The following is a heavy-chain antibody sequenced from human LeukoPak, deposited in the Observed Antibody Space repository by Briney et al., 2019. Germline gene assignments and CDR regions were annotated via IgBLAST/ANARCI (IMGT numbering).Heavy chain of an antibody. CDR2: VWHDGSKT. D-gene: IGHD4-17*01. J-gene: IGHJ4*02. CDR3: AKDSNEYGYYNYFHF. CDR1: GFTFSTCH. Sequence: TGGSLRLSCAASGFTFSTCHIHWVRQAPGKGLEWVALVWHDGSKTYYADSVKGRFTVSRDNSKNTLYLQMNSLRAEDTAVCYCAKDSNEYGYYNYFHFWGQGTLVTVSS. V-gene: IGHV3-33*06.